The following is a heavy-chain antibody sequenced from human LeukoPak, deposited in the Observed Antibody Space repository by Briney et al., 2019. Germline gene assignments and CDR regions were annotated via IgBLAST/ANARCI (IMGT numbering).Heavy chain of an antibody. CDR3: AREVRTLWFGEFPSTPEYFQH. Sequence: GASVTVSYKASGYTVTSYGISWVRQAPGQGLEWMGWISAYNVNTNYAQKLQGRVTMTTDTSTSTAYMELRSLRSNDTAVYYCAREVRTLWFGEFPSTPEYFQHWGQGTLVTVSS. V-gene: IGHV1-18*01. CDR2: ISAYNVNT. CDR1: GYTVTSYG. D-gene: IGHD3-10*01. J-gene: IGHJ1*01.